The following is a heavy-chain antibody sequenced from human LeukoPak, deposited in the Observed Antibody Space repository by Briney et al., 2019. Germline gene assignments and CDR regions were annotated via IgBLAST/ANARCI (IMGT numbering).Heavy chain of an antibody. V-gene: IGHV4-38-2*02. Sequence: SETLSLTCTVSGYSISSGYYWGWIRQPPGKGLEWIGSIYHSGTTYYNPSLRSRVTISVDTSKNQFSLRLSSVTAADTAIYYCARELSGSSSGAPFNYWGQGTLVTVS. CDR3: ARELSGSSSGAPFNY. CDR2: IYHSGTT. D-gene: IGHD6-19*01. J-gene: IGHJ4*02. CDR1: GYSISSGYY.